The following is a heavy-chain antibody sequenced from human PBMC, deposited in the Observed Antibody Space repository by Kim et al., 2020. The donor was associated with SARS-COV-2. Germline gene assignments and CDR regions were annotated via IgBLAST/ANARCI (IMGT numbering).Heavy chain of an antibody. V-gene: IGHV3-23*01. CDR1: GFTFSNYS. CDR3: AKDPRYCTDGNCYALYYFDY. Sequence: GGSLRLSCAASGFTFSNYSMNWVRQAPGKGLEWVSGLNGNGRSTYYADSVKGRFTISRDNSKNTLYLQMNSLRAEDTAVYYCAKDPRYCTDGNCYALYYFDYSGQGTLVTLSS. D-gene: IGHD2-15*01. J-gene: IGHJ4*02. CDR2: LNGNGRST.